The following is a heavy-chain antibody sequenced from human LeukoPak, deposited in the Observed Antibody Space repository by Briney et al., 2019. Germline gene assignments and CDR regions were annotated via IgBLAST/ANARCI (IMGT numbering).Heavy chain of an antibody. J-gene: IGHJ3*02. V-gene: IGHV3-9*01. CDR2: ISWNSGSI. D-gene: IGHD2-2*02. CDR1: GFTFDDYA. CDR3: AKLGCSSTSCYTPRDAFDI. Sequence: GGSLRLSCAASGFTFDDYATHWVRQAPGKGLERVSGISWNSGSIGYADSVKGRFTISRDNAKNSLYLQMNSLRAEDTALYYCAKLGCSSTSCYTPRDAFDIWGQGTMVTVSS.